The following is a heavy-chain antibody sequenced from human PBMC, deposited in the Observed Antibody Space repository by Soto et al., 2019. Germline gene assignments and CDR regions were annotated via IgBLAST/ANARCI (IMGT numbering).Heavy chain of an antibody. D-gene: IGHD5-12*01. CDR3: ARGDRWLPTTRGWSER. CDR1: GGSISIGGFS. V-gene: IGHV4-30-2*01. CDR2: IYDGVPT. J-gene: IGHJ5*02. Sequence: SEPRSLTCTVSGGSISIGGFSWSWILHPPGKGLEWIGYIYDGVPTHHSPSLKSRVTISLDTFRNQVSLRLSSVTAADTAVYYCARGDRWLPTTRGWSERWGLGTLVSVSA.